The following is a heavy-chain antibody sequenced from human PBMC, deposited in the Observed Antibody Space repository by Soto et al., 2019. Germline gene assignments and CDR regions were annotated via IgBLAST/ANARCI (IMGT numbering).Heavy chain of an antibody. CDR1: GFTFSNAW. CDR2: IKSKTDGGTT. D-gene: IGHD3-10*01. Sequence: EVQLVESGGGLVKPGGSLRLSCAASGFTFSNAWMSWVRQAPGKGLEWVGRIKSKTDGGTTDYAAPVKGRFTISSDDSKNTLYLQMNSLKTDDTAVYYCTTDQQSNDYYNVIYYCYYMEVWGKGTTVTVSS. V-gene: IGHV3-15*01. CDR3: TTDQQSNDYYNVIYYCYYMEV. J-gene: IGHJ6*03.